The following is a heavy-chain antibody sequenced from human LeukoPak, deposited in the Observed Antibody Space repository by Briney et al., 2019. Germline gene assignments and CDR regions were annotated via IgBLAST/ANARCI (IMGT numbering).Heavy chain of an antibody. Sequence: SETLSLTCTVSGGSISSYYWSWIRQPPGKGLEWIGYIYYSGSTNYNPSLKSRVTISVDTSKNQFSLKLSSVTAADMAVYYCARGRSYSGSYCDYWGQGTLVTVSS. CDR1: GGSISSYY. D-gene: IGHD1-26*01. V-gene: IGHV4-59*01. CDR2: IYYSGST. J-gene: IGHJ4*02. CDR3: ARGRSYSGSYCDY.